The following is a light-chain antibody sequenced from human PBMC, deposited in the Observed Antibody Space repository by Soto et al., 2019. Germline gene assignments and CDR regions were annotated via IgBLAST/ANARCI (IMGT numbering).Light chain of an antibody. Sequence: ETVLTQSPATLSLSPGERATLSCRASRSISTYLAWYQQKPGQAPRLLIYEALNRATGIPARFSGSGSGTDFTLTISSLEPEDFAVYFCQHCGISPHTFGQGTKVEI. CDR2: EAL. J-gene: IGKJ1*01. V-gene: IGKV3-11*01. CDR3: QHCGISPHT. CDR1: RSISTY.